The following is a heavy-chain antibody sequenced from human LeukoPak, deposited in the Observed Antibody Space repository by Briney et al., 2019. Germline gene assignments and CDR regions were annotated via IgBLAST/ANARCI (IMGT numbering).Heavy chain of an antibody. CDR3: ARLDRNYYYLDV. CDR2: INPTTGVA. J-gene: IGHJ6*03. D-gene: IGHD1-1*01. V-gene: IGHV1-2*06. Sequence: ASVKVSCKTSGYTFTVHYMNWVRQAPGQGLEWMGRINPTTGVANYAQKFQGRITVTRDASINTAYMELSSLTSDDTAVYYCARLDRNYYYLDVWGQGTTVTVSS. CDR1: GYTFTVHY.